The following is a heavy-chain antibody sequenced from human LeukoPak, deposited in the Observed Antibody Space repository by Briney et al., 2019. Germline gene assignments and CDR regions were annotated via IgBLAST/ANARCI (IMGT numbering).Heavy chain of an antibody. D-gene: IGHD3-22*01. J-gene: IGHJ4*02. Sequence: SETLSLTCTVSGGSISSYYWSWIRQPPGKGLEWIGEINHSGSTNYNPSLKSRVTISVDTSKNQFSLKLSSVTAADTAVYYCARRGIYDSSGYFLSRHALNYWGQGTLVTVSS. V-gene: IGHV4-34*01. CDR1: GGSISSYY. CDR2: INHSGST. CDR3: ARRGIYDSSGYFLSRHALNY.